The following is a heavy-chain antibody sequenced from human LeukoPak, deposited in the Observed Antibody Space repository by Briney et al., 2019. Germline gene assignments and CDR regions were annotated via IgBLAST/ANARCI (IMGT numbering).Heavy chain of an antibody. CDR2: ISSSSSYI. V-gene: IGHV3-21*01. CDR1: GFTFSSYS. CDR3: ARDSSGWHYYYGMDV. J-gene: IGHJ6*02. Sequence: GGSLRLSCAASGFTFSSYSMNWVRQAPGKGLEWVSSISSSSSYIYYADSVKGRFTISRDNAKNSLYLQMNSLRAEDTAVYYCARDSSGWHYYYGMDVWGQGTTVTVSS. D-gene: IGHD6-19*01.